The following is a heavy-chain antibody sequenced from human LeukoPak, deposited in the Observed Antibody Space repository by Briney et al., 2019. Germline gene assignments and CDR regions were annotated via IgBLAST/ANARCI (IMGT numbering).Heavy chain of an antibody. CDR1: GFTFSSYA. CDR2: ISGSGGST. CDR3: AKVYYDSSGSYYFDY. D-gene: IGHD3-22*01. V-gene: IGHV3-23*01. Sequence: GGSLRLSCAASGFTFSSYAMSWVRQAPGQGLEWVSAISGSGGSTYYADSVKGRFTISRDNSKNTLYLQMNSLRAEDTAVYYCAKVYYDSSGSYYFDYWGQGTLVTVSS. J-gene: IGHJ4*02.